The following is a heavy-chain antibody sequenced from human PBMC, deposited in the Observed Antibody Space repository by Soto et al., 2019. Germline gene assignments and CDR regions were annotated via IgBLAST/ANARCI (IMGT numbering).Heavy chain of an antibody. J-gene: IGHJ4*02. CDR2: ISGSSRRT. D-gene: IGHD4-4*01. CDR3: AKDFSSKGWMGLNAPSDS. CDR1: GFTFYDYG. V-gene: IGHV3-23*01. Sequence: EIQLLESGGGLVEPGGSLTLSCAASGFTFYDYGMNWVRQAPGKGLEWVSSISGSSRRTDYADSVKGRFVISRDNSKAMVYLEMNRLRAADTAVYCCAKDFSSKGWMGLNAPSDSWGQGILVSVSS.